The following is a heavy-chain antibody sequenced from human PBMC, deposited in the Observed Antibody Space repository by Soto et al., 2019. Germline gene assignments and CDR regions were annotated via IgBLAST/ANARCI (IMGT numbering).Heavy chain of an antibody. D-gene: IGHD5-12*01. J-gene: IGHJ4*02. CDR2: IIAYNGNT. CDR3: ARVQSGYDFAY. CDR1: GYTFTSYG. V-gene: IGHV1-18*01. Sequence: QVQLVQSGAEVKKPGASVKVSCKASGYTFTSYGINWVRQAPGQGLEWMGGIIAYNGNTHYAQKLQGRVTMTTDTSTSTAYMELRSLRSDDTAVYCCARVQSGYDFAYWGQGTMVTVSS.